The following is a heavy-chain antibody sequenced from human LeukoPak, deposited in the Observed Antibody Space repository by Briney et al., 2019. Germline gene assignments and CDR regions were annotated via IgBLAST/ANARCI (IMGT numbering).Heavy chain of an antibody. D-gene: IGHD3-10*01. J-gene: IGHJ6*04. CDR2: FEPEDGET. CDR1: GYTLTELS. Sequence: ASAKVSSEVSGYTLTELSMHWVREAPGTRRGGRGEFEPEDGETLHAQKLQGGVTMTEDTSTDPAYMELSSLRSEDTAVYYCATADASVVRGVISGMDVWGKGTTVTVSS. V-gene: IGHV1-24*01. CDR3: ATADASVVRGVISGMDV.